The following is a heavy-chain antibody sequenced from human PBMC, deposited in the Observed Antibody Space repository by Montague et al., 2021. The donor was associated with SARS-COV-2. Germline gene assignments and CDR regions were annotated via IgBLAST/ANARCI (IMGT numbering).Heavy chain of an antibody. Sequence: SETLSLTCAVSGDSIMTTNWWSWVRQPPGKGLEWIGAMSYSGGAYYNPSLKSRVTISVDTSTNQLSLNLTSVTAADPSVYYCSGAWWDLLSRDYNYYYGMDVWGQGTMVTVSS. J-gene: IGHJ6*02. CDR1: GDSIMTTNW. D-gene: IGHD2-15*01. CDR3: SGAWWDLLSRDYNYYYGMDV. V-gene: IGHV4-4*02. CDR2: MSYSGGA.